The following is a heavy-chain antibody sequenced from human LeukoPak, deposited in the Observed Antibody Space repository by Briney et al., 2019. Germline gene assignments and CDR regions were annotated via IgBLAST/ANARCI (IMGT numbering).Heavy chain of an antibody. CDR3: ASLSYGDYDFDY. Sequence: GGSLRLSCAASGFTVSSNYMSWVRQAPGKGLEWVSVIYSGGRTYYADSVKGRFTISRDNSKNTLYLQMNSLRAEDTAVYYCASLSYGDYDFDYWGQGTLVTVSS. CDR2: IYSGGRT. V-gene: IGHV3-66*01. J-gene: IGHJ4*02. CDR1: GFTVSSNY. D-gene: IGHD4-17*01.